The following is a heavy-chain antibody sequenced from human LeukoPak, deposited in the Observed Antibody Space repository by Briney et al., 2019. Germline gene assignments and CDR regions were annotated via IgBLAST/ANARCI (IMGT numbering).Heavy chain of an antibody. CDR2: IRYDGSNK. J-gene: IGHJ6*02. D-gene: IGHD3-10*01. Sequence: GGSLRLSCVASGFTFSSYGMHCVRQAPGKGLGWVAFIRYDGSNKYYVDSLKCRLTLSRDNSKNTLYLQMNSLRAEDTAVYYCANGPFGELTPPYYYYYYGMDVWGQGTTVTVSS. CDR1: GFTFSSYG. CDR3: ANGPFGELTPPYYYYYYGMDV. V-gene: IGHV3-30*02.